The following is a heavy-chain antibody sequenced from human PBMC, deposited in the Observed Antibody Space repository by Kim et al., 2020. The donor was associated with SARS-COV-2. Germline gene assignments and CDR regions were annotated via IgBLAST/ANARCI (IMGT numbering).Heavy chain of an antibody. CDR3: AKDSITIFGEIDY. D-gene: IGHD3-3*01. J-gene: IGHJ4*02. V-gene: IGHV3-23*01. Sequence: AHSVKGQFTNSRGNSKNTLYLQMNSLRAEDTAVYYCAKDSITIFGEIDYWGQGTLVTVSS.